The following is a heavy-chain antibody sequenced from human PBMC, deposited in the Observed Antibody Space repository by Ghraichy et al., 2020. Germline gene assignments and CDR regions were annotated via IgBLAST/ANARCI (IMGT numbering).Heavy chain of an antibody. CDR2: VSNSGTS. Sequence: SETLSLTCTVSGASLSTRGYYWGWVRQPPGIGLQYIASVSNSGTSYENPALESRVRVSVDTSKNQFSLSLTSVTATDSATYYCVRHVFSLGITYAFEVWGRGITVTVSS. CDR3: VRHVFSLGITYAFEV. V-gene: IGHV4-39*01. D-gene: IGHD7-27*01. CDR1: GASLSTRGYY. J-gene: IGHJ3*01.